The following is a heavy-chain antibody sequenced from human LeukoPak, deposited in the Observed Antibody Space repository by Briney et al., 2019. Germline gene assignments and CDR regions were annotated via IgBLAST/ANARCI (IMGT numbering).Heavy chain of an antibody. CDR2: INQDGSEK. D-gene: IGHD2-15*01. Sequence: GGSLRLSCAASGFTFSSYWMSWVRQAPGKGLEWVANINQDGSEKNYVDSVKGRFTISRDNAKNSLYLQMNSLRAEDTAVYYCARDLCSGGSCYGVDYWGPGTLVTVSS. V-gene: IGHV3-7*01. CDR1: GFTFSSYW. CDR3: ARDLCSGGSCYGVDY. J-gene: IGHJ4*02.